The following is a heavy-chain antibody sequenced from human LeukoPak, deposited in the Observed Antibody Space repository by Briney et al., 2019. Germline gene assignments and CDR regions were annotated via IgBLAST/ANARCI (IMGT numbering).Heavy chain of an antibody. CDR2: IYSGGST. J-gene: IGHJ6*03. CDR3: ARGNIENYYYYYMGV. Sequence: PGGSLRLSRAASGFTVSSNYMSWVRQAPGKGLEWVSVIYSGGSTYYADSVKGRFTISRDNSKNTLYLQMNSLRAEDTAVYYCARGNIENYYYYYMGVWGKGTTVTVSS. V-gene: IGHV3-66*02. CDR1: GFTVSSNY.